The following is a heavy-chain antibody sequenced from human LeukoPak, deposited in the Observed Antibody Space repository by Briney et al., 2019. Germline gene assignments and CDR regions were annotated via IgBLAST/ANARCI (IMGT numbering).Heavy chain of an antibody. J-gene: IGHJ6*02. Sequence: ASVKVSCKASGYTFTSYGISWVRQATGQGLEWMGWMNPNSGNTGYAQKFQGRVTMTRNTSISTAYMELSSLRSEDTAVYYCARQVMSTYYDFWSGPHYYGMDVWGQGTTVTVSS. V-gene: IGHV1-8*02. D-gene: IGHD3-3*01. CDR2: MNPNSGNT. CDR1: GYTFTSYG. CDR3: ARQVMSTYYDFWSGPHYYGMDV.